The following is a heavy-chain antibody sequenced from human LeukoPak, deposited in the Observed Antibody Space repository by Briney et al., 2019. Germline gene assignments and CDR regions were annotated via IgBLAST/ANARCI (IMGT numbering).Heavy chain of an antibody. V-gene: IGHV3-23*01. Sequence: GGSLRLSRAASGFTFSSYAMSWVRQAPGKGLEWVSAISGSGGSTYYADSVKGRFTISRDNSKNTLYLQMNSLRAEDTAVYYCAKDSGPDDAFDIWGQGTMVTVSS. CDR1: GFTFSSYA. J-gene: IGHJ3*02. CDR3: AKDSGPDDAFDI. D-gene: IGHD3-10*01. CDR2: ISGSGGST.